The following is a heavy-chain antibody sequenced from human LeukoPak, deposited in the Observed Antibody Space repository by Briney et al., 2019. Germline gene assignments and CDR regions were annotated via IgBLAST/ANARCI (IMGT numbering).Heavy chain of an antibody. CDR1: GFTVSSNY. Sequence: GGSLRLSCSASGFTVSSNYMSWVRQAPGKGLEWVSVIYSGGSTYYADSVKGRFTISRDNSKNTLYLQMNSLRVDDTAVYYCAKELGRSGGPAIFDYWGQGTLVTVSS. J-gene: IGHJ4*02. CDR2: IYSGGST. CDR3: AKELGRSGGPAIFDY. V-gene: IGHV3-53*01. D-gene: IGHD1-14*01.